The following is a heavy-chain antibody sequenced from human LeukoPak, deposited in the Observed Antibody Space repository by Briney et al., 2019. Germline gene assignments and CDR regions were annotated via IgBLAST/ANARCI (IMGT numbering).Heavy chain of an antibody. D-gene: IGHD3-10*01. J-gene: IGHJ4*02. V-gene: IGHV4-4*07. CDR2: IYTSGST. Sequence: SETLSLTCTVSGGSSSSYYWSWIRQPAGKGLEWIGRIYTSGSTNYNPSPKSRVTISVDTSKNQFSLKLSSVTAADTAVYFCARGFRGPNFDHWGQGTLVTVSS. CDR3: ARGFRGPNFDH. CDR1: GGSSSSYY.